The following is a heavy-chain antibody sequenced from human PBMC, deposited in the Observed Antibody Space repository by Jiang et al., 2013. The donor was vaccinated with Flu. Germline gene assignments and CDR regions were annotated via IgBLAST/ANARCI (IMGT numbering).Heavy chain of an antibody. J-gene: IGHJ2*01. D-gene: IGHD6-19*01. V-gene: IGHV4-59*08. CDR2: IYYSGST. CDR3: ARQPYSSGWDHYWYFDL. Sequence: SGPGLVKPSETLSLTCTVSGGSISSYYWSWIRQPPGKGLEWIGYIYYSGSTNYNPSLKSRVTISVDTSKNQFSLKLCSVTAADTAVYCCARQPYSSGWDHYWYFDLWGRGTLVTVSS. CDR1: GGSISSYY.